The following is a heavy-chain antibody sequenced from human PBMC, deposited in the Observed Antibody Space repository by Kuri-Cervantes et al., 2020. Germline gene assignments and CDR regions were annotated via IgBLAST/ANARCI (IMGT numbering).Heavy chain of an antibody. V-gene: IGHV4-59*01. CDR1: GGSISSYY. J-gene: IGHJ4*02. CDR3: ARSDGYMGY. Sequence: GSLRLSCTVSGGSISSYYWSWIRQPPGKGLEWIGYIYYSGSTNYNPSLKSRVTISVDTSKNQFPLKLSSVAAADTAVYYCARSDGYMGYWGQGTLVTVSS. CDR2: IYYSGST. D-gene: IGHD5-24*01.